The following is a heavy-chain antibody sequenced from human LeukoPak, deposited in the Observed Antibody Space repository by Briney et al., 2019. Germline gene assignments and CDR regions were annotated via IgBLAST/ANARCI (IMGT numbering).Heavy chain of an antibody. J-gene: IGHJ4*02. CDR3: ARLHWSMAYYFDY. CDR1: GYSFTTYW. CDR2: LYPDDSDT. V-gene: IGHV5-51*01. D-gene: IGHD2-8*02. Sequence: GESLKISCETSGYSFTTYWIGWVRQRPGTGLEWVGALYPDDSDTRYSPSFQGQVAISADRSIRTAYLKWNSLKASDTAMYYCARLHWSMAYYFDYWGQGTLVTVSS.